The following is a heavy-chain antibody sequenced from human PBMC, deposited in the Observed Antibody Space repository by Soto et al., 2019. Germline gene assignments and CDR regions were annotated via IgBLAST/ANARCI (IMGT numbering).Heavy chain of an antibody. J-gene: IGHJ4*02. CDR2: MSHSGPT. CDR1: GGSVTTNYW. Sequence: QLQESGPGLVKPSGTLSLTCAVSGGSVTTNYWWGWVRQSPVTGLEWIGDMSHSGPTNYSPSLKSRVTLSVDTSKNPFSLELKSVTAADTTVYFCGMSRGWYKIHSWGQGTLVTVSS. V-gene: IGHV4-4*02. D-gene: IGHD6-19*01. CDR3: GMSRGWYKIHS.